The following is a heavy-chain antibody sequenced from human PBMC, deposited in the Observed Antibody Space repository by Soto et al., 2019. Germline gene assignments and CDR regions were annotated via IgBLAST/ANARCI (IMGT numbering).Heavy chain of an antibody. V-gene: IGHV1-3*01. Sequence: GASLKVSCKASGYTFTSYAMHWVRQAPGQRLEWMGWINAGNGNTKYSQKFQGRVTITRDTSASTAYMELSSLRSEDTAVYYCARDTLSDPYSSSQGDNRFDPWGQGTLVTVSS. J-gene: IGHJ5*02. CDR2: INAGNGNT. CDR3: ARDTLSDPYSSSQGDNRFDP. D-gene: IGHD6-6*01. CDR1: GYTFTSYA.